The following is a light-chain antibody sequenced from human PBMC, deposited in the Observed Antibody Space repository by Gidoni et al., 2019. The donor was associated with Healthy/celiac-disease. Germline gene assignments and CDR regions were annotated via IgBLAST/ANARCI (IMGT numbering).Light chain of an antibody. CDR2: GAS. CDR1: QSVSSSY. V-gene: IGKV3-20*01. Sequence: IVLTHSPGTLSLSPGERATLSCRASQSVSSSYLAWYQQKPGQAPRLLIYGASSRATGIPERFSGSGSGTDFTLTISRLEPEDFAVYYCQQYGSSRTFGQGTKVEIK. J-gene: IGKJ1*01. CDR3: QQYGSSRT.